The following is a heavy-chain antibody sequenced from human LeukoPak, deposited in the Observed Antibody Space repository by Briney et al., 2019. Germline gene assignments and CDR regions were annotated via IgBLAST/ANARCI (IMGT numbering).Heavy chain of an antibody. D-gene: IGHD6-13*01. J-gene: IGHJ5*02. CDR2: INTNTGNP. V-gene: IGHV7-4-1*02. CDR1: GYTFTSYA. CDR3: ATEVPGSSSWYNWFDP. Sequence: ASVKVSCKASGYTFTSYAMNWVRQAPGQGLEWMGWINTNTGNPTYAQGFTGRFVFSLDTSVSTAYLQISSLKAEDTAVYYCATEVPGSSSWYNWFDPWGQGTLVTVSS.